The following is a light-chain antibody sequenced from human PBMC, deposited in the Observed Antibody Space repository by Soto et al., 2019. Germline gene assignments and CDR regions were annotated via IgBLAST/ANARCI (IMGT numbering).Light chain of an antibody. CDR1: SSDVGGYDY. Sequence: QSALTQPPSASGSPGQSVTISCTGTSSDVGGYDYVSWYQQHPGKAPKLMIYEVTKRASGVPDRFSGSKSGNTASLTVSGRQAEDEADYYCSSYAGSNTDVVFGGGTKRTFL. CDR3: SSYAGSNTDVV. CDR2: EVT. J-gene: IGLJ2*01. V-gene: IGLV2-8*01.